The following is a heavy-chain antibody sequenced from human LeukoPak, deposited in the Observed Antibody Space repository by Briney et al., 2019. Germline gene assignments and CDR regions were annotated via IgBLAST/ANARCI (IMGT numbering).Heavy chain of an antibody. D-gene: IGHD2/OR15-2a*01. CDR3: ARGGCDSSNCMGVLLDN. CDR2: IYYSGST. CDR1: GGSISSYY. V-gene: IGHV4-59*12. Sequence: PSETLSLTCTVSGGSISSYYWSWIRQPPGKGLEWIGYIYYSGSTNYNPSLKSRLVVSVDTSKNQFSLKVNSVTAADTAVYYCARGGCDSSNCMGVLLDNWGQGNLVTVAS. J-gene: IGHJ4*02.